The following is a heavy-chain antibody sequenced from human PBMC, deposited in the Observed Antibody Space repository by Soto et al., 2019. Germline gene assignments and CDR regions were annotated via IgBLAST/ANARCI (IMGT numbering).Heavy chain of an antibody. CDR1: GFTFSSYW. CDR3: ARARLAVVPFDY. D-gene: IGHD2-15*01. CDR2: INSDGSST. V-gene: IGHV3-74*01. Sequence: GGSLRLSCAASGFTFSSYWMHWVRQAPGKGLVWVSRINSDGSSTSYADSVKGRFTISRDNAENSVCLQMNSLRAEDTAVYYCARARLAVVPFDYWGQGALVTVSS. J-gene: IGHJ4*02.